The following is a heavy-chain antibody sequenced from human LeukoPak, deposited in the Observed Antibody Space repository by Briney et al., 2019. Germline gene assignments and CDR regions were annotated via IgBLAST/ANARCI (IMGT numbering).Heavy chain of an antibody. D-gene: IGHD3-16*01. V-gene: IGHV3-23*01. Sequence: GGSLRLSCAASGFTFSSYAMSWVRQAPGKGLEWVSAISGSGGSTYYADSVKGRFTISRDNSKNTLYLQMNSLRAEDTAVYYCARKIGGVYYFDYWGQGTLVTVSS. CDR2: ISGSGGST. CDR1: GFTFSSYA. CDR3: ARKIGGVYYFDY. J-gene: IGHJ4*02.